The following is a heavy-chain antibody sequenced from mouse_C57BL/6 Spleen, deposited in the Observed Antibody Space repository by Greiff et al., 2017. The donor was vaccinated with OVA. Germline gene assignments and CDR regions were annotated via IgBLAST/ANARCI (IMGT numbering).Heavy chain of an antibody. CDR1: GYTFTDYE. J-gene: IGHJ2*01. CDR2: IDPETGGT. V-gene: IGHV1-15*01. CDR3: TRGDFNYYGSSYSYYFDY. D-gene: IGHD1-1*01. Sequence: VQRVESGAELVRPGASVTLSCKASGYTFTDYEMHWVKQTPVHGLEWIGAIDPETGGTAYNQKFKGKAILTADKSSSTAYMELRSLTSEDSAVYYCTRGDFNYYGSSYSYYFDYWGQGTTLTVSS.